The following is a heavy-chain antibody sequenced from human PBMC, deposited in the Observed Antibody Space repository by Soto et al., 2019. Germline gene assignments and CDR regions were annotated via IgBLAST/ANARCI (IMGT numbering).Heavy chain of an antibody. V-gene: IGHV4-31*03. D-gene: IGHD3-10*01. CDR3: ARLGLIAMVRKVPAY. Sequence: PSETLSLTCTVSGGSISSGGYYWSWIRQHPGKGLEWIGYIYYSGSTYYNPSLKSRVTISVDTSKNQFSLKLSSVTAADTAVYYCARLGLIAMVRKVPAYWGQGTLVTVSS. CDR2: IYYSGST. CDR1: GGSISSGGYY. J-gene: IGHJ4*02.